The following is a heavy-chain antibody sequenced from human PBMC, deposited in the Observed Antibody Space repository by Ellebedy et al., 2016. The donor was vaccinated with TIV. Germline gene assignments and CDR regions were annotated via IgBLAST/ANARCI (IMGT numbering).Heavy chain of an antibody. CDR2: LYSGDDT. J-gene: IGHJ4*02. CDR1: GFSVSDIF. V-gene: IGHV3-53*01. CDR3: GTVATTFDY. Sequence: PGGSLRLSCAASGFSVSDIFMNWVRQAPGKGLEWVSILYSGDDTFYADSVKGRFTISRDNSKNTLYLQMNSLRAEDTAVYFCGTVATTFDYWGQGTLVTVSS. D-gene: IGHD5-24*01.